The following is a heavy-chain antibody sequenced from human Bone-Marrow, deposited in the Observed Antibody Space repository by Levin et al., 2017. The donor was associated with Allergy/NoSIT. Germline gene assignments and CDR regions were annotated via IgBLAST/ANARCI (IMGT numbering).Heavy chain of an antibody. J-gene: IGHJ4*02. CDR3: ASILESVTTVSDF. D-gene: IGHD4-17*01. CDR2: INGDGSST. CDR1: GFTFRSYW. V-gene: IGHV3-74*01. Sequence: QAGGSLRLSCAASGFTFRSYWMHWVRQAPGKGLVWVSRINGDGSSTTYADSVKGRFTISRDNAKNTLFLQMNSLRAEDTAVYYCASILESVTTVSDFWGQGTLVTVSS.